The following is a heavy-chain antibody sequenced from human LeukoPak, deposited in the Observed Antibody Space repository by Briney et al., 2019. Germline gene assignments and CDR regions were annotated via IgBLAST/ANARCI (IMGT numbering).Heavy chain of an antibody. V-gene: IGHV1-24*01. CDR2: FDPEDGET. Sequence: ASVKVSCKVSGYTLTELSMHWVRQAPGKGLEWMGGFDPEDGETIYAQKFQGRVTMTGDTSTDTAYMELSSLRSEDAAVYYCATDNDSSGWYFPANWGQGTLVTVSS. CDR1: GYTLTELS. D-gene: IGHD6-19*01. J-gene: IGHJ4*02. CDR3: ATDNDSSGWYFPAN.